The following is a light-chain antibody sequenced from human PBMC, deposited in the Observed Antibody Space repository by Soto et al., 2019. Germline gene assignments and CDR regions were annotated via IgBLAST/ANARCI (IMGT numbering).Light chain of an antibody. J-gene: IGKJ5*01. CDR3: QQYGSSLSST. V-gene: IGKV3-20*01. CDR2: GAS. CDR1: QSVSSSY. Sequence: EMVLTQSPGTLSLSPGERATLSCRASQSVSSSYLAWYQQKPGQAPSLLIYGASSRATGNPDRLSGSGSGTDFTLTISRLEPEDFAVYYCQQYGSSLSSTFGQGTRLELK.